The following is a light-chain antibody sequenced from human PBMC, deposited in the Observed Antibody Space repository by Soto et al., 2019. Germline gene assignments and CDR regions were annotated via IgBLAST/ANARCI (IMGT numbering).Light chain of an antibody. CDR3: AAWDGSLSGWV. CDR1: SSNIGSNY. V-gene: IGLV1-47*01. J-gene: IGLJ3*02. CDR2: RNN. Sequence: QSVLTQPPSASGTPGQRVTISCSGSSSNIGSNYVYWYQQLPGTAPKHLIYRNNQRPSGVPDRFSGSKSGTPASLAISGLRSEDEADSDGAAWDGSLSGWVFGGGTALAVL.